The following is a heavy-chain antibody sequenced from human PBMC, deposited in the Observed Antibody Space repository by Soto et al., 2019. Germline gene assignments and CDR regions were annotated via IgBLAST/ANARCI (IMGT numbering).Heavy chain of an antibody. D-gene: IGHD4-4*01. CDR1: GFTFTDFY. J-gene: IGHJ4*02. Sequence: EVQLVQSGGGLVQPGGSLRLSCVGSGFTFTDFYMNWVRQAPGKGLEWVANIRPDGTETNYVESVRGRFSTTRENAKNSLFRQMNSLRADETALYSWAGWGGHDYNYWGQGILVTVSS. CDR2: IRPDGTET. CDR3: AGWGGHDYNY. V-gene: IGHV3-7*03.